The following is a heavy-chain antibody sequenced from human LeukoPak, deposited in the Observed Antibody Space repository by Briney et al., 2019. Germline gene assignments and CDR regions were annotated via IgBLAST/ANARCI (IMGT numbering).Heavy chain of an antibody. CDR3: ARGFRPPYGN. CDR2: IYTSGST. Sequence: SETLSLTCTVSGGSISSGSYYWSWIRQPAGKGLEWIGRIYTSGSTNYNPSLKSRVTISVDTSKNQFSLKLSSVTVADTAVYYCARGFRPPYGNWGQGTLVTVSS. CDR1: GGSISSGSYY. J-gene: IGHJ4*02. V-gene: IGHV4-61*02. D-gene: IGHD3-10*01.